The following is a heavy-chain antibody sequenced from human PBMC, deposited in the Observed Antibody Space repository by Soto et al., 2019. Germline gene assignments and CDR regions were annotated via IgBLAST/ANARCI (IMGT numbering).Heavy chain of an antibody. J-gene: IGHJ4*02. CDR1: GDSMTKYY. Sequence: QVQLQESGPGLVKPSETLSLTCTVSGDSMTKYYWSWIRQPAGKGLEWIGRVYTSGSTNYNPSLKSRVTMSIDTSNKHFSPTLKSVTAADTAVYYCARTVGAAYYFDFWGQGALVTVSS. D-gene: IGHD1-26*01. CDR3: ARTVGAAYYFDF. V-gene: IGHV4-4*07. CDR2: VYTSGST.